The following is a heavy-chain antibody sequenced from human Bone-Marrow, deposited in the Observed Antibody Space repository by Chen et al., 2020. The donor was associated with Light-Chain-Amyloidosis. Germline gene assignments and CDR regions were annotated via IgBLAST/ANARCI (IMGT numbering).Heavy chain of an antibody. J-gene: IGHJ6*03. CDR1: GFTVSDAF. CDR3: AREGRYITMVRGVIRYYYYMDV. D-gene: IGHD3-10*01. V-gene: IGHV3-7*01. Sequence: EVHLVETGGALIQPGGSLRLSCAVPGFTVSDAFMNWVRQAPGKGLEWVANIKQDGSEKYYVDSVKGRFTISRDNAKNSLYLQMNSLRAEDTAVYYCAREGRYITMVRGVIRYYYYMDVWGKGTTVTVSS. CDR2: IKQDGSEK.